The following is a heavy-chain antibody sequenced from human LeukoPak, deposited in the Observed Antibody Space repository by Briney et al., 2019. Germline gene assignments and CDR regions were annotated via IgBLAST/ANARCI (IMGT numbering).Heavy chain of an antibody. Sequence: SETLSLTCTVSGGSISSSSYYWGWIRQPPGKGLEWIGSIYYSGSTYYNPSLKSRVTISVDTSKNQFSLKLSSVTAADTAVYYCAREFRGIAAARWAYWGQGTLVTVSS. D-gene: IGHD6-13*01. CDR3: AREFRGIAAARWAY. CDR1: GGSISSSSYY. CDR2: IYYSGST. V-gene: IGHV4-39*07. J-gene: IGHJ4*02.